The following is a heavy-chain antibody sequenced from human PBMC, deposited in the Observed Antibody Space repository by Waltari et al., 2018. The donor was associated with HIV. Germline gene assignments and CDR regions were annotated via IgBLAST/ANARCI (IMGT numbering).Heavy chain of an antibody. V-gene: IGHV3-30*18. CDR2: ISYDGRNK. CDR1: VFSFRSAG. D-gene: IGHD3-9*01. Sequence: QVQLVAALFFVFPPLSALRLSFSSAVFSFRSAGMHWVRQAPGKGLEWVAVISYDGRNKYYADSVKGRFTISRDNSKNTLYLQMKSLRAEDTAVYYCAKDYFVGGNAEGPFDPGG. J-gene: IGHJ5*02. CDR3: AKDYFVGGNAEGPFDP.